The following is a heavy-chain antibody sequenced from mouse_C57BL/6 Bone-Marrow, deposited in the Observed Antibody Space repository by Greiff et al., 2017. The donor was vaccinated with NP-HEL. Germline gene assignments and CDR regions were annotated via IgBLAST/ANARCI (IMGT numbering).Heavy chain of an antibody. V-gene: IGHV1-55*01. CDR2: IYPGSGST. Sequence: QVQLQQPGAELVKPGASVKMSCKASGYTFTSYWITWVKQRPGQGLEWIGDIYPGSGSTNYNEKFKSKATLTVDTSSSTAYMQLSSLTSEDAAVYYCAREVLGYFDVWGTGTTVTVSS. D-gene: IGHD2-14*01. CDR3: AREVLGYFDV. J-gene: IGHJ1*03. CDR1: GYTFTSYW.